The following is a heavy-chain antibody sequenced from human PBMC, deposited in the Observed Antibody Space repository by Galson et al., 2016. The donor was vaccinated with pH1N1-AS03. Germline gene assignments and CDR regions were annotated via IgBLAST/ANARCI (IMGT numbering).Heavy chain of an antibody. J-gene: IGHJ4*02. CDR3: TRTGPTISDDFYY. Sequence: SLRLSCAASGFTFSASNIHWVRQASGKGLEWVGRLRTRDNNYATEYTASVRGRFTISRDDSKNTAYLQMNSLKTEDPAGYYCTRTGPTISDDFYYGGQGTLVTVSS. D-gene: IGHD1-14*01. CDR2: LRTRDNNYAT. V-gene: IGHV3-73*01. CDR1: GFTFSASN.